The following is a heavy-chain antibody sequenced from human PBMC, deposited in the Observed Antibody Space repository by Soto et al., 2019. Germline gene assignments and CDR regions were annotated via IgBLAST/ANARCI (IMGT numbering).Heavy chain of an antibody. CDR3: ARDNYGPLDY. Sequence: QVHLVQSGAEVKKPGASVKVSCRPFGYTFTAFYIHWVRQAPGQGLEWMGWVDPNSGDPREARNFQGRVTMTRDTSTSTVYMELRWLRSDDTAVYYCARDNYGPLDYWGHGSLVTVSS. J-gene: IGHJ4*03. CDR1: GYTFTAFY. V-gene: IGHV1-2*02. CDR2: VDPNSGDP. D-gene: IGHD3-10*01.